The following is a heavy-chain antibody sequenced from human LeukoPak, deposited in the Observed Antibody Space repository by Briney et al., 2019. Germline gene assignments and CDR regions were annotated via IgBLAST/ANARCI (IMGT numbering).Heavy chain of an antibody. V-gene: IGHV4-39*01. J-gene: IGHJ4*02. CDR3: VRGNNILARSGRIFDY. D-gene: IGHD3-9*01. CDR2: IFHSGGT. CDR1: GDSISGSVYY. Sequence: SQTLSLTCTVAGDSISGSVYYWGWIRQSPRKGLEWIGSIFHSGGTYYTPSLRCRVPISVDTSKNQFSLRLRSVTAADTALYYCVRGNNILARSGRIFDYWGQGTLVTVSS.